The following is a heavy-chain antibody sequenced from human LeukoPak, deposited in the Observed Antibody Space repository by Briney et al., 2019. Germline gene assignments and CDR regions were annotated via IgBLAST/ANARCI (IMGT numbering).Heavy chain of an antibody. CDR1: GGSISSYY. CDR3: ARIGGITMIRGVLSAFDI. J-gene: IGHJ3*02. Sequence: SETLSLTCTVSGGSISSYYWSWIRQPPGKGLEWIGYIYYSGSTNYNPSLRSRVTFSIDTSKNQCSLKLTSVTAADTAVYYCARIGGITMIRGVLSAFDIWGQGTAVTVSS. CDR2: IYYSGST. V-gene: IGHV4-59*01. D-gene: IGHD3-10*01.